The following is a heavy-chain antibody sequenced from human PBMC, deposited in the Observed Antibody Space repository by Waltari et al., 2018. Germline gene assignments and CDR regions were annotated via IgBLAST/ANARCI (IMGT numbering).Heavy chain of an antibody. CDR2: IVGSGGST. J-gene: IGHJ4*02. Sequence: EVQLLESGGGLVQPGGSLRLSCAASGFTFSCYAMNWVRQAPGKGLEWVSAIVGSGGSTFYADSVTGRFTISRDNSKNTLYLQMNSLRVEDTAVYYCAKGRGSGWYVVDYWGQGTLVTVSS. D-gene: IGHD6-19*01. CDR3: AKGRGSGWYVVDY. V-gene: IGHV3-23*01. CDR1: GFTFSCYA.